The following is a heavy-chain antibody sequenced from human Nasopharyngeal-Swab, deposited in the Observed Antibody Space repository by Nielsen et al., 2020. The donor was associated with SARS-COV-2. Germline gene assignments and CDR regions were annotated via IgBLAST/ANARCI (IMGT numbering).Heavy chain of an antibody. Sequence: ETLSLTCAASGFTFSSYAMHWVRQAPGKGLEYVSAISSNGGSTYYANSVKGRFTISRDNSKNTLYLQMGSLRAEDMAVYYCARGAPDYWGQGTLVTVSS. CDR3: ARGAPDY. V-gene: IGHV3-64*01. CDR2: ISSNGGST. J-gene: IGHJ4*02. CDR1: GFTFSSYA.